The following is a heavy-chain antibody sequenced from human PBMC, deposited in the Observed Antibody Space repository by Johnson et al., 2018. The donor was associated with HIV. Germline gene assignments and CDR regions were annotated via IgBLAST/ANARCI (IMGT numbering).Heavy chain of an antibody. CDR3: ARRYSGMVQGRDAFDI. CDR2: MYSGGST. J-gene: IGHJ3*02. CDR1: GFTFSSNG. D-gene: IGHD3-10*01. V-gene: IGHV3-NL1*01. Sequence: QVQLVESGGGVVQPGGSLRLSCAASGFTFSSNGMHWVRQAPGKGLEWVSVMYSGGSTYYADSVKGRFTISRDNSKNTLYLQRNSLRAEDTAVYYGARRYSGMVQGRDAFDIWGQGTMVTVSS.